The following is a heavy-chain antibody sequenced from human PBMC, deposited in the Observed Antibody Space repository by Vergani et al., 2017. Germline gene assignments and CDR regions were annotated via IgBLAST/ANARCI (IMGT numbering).Heavy chain of an antibody. Sequence: EAPLVQSGAEVKKPGESLKISCKRSGYIFTSYWIGWARQMPGKGLGWMGNFYPGDSDTRYSPSFQGQGTISADKSISTAYLQWSSLKASDTAMYYCARHERGLQFMITDDAFDIWGQGTMVTVSS. J-gene: IGHJ3*02. D-gene: IGHD3-16*01. CDR3: ARHERGLQFMITDDAFDI. CDR2: FYPGDSDT. CDR1: GYIFTSYW. V-gene: IGHV5-51*01.